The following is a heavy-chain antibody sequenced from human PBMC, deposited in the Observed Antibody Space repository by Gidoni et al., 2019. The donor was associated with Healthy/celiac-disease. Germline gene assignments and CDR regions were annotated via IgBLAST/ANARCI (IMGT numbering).Heavy chain of an antibody. CDR1: GFTFSSYE. CDR2: ISSSGRTI. J-gene: IGHJ5*02. CDR3: ARNGDYGSGSYYNSWFDP. V-gene: IGHV3-48*03. D-gene: IGHD3-10*01. Sequence: EVQLVESGGGLVQPGGSLRLSCAASGFTFSSYEMNWVRQAPGKGLEWVSYISSSGRTIYYADPVKGRFTISRDNAKNSLYLQMNSLRAEDTAVYYCARNGDYGSGSYYNSWFDPWDQGTLVTVSS.